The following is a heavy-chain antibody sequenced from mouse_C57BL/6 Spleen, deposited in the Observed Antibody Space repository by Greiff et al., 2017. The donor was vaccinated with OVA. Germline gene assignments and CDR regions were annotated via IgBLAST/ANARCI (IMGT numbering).Heavy chain of an antibody. Sequence: VKLVESGAELVKPGASVKISCKASGYAFSSYWMNWVKQRPGTGLEWIGQIYPGDGDTNYNGKFKGKATLTADKSSSTAYMQLSSLTSEDSAVYFCARSKTGTWAYWGQGTLVTVSA. J-gene: IGHJ3*01. CDR1: GYAFSSYW. D-gene: IGHD4-1*01. CDR3: ARSKTGTWAY. CDR2: IYPGDGDT. V-gene: IGHV1-80*01.